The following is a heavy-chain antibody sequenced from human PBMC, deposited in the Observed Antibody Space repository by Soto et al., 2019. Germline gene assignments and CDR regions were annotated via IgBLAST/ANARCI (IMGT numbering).Heavy chain of an antibody. Sequence: SETLSLTCTVSGGPISSYYWSWIRQPPGKGLEWIGYIYYSGSTNYNPSLKSRVTISVDTSKNQFSLKLSSVTAADTAVYYCARDRRYYGSEYYFDYWGQGTLVTVS. CDR1: GGPISSYY. CDR3: ARDRRYYGSEYYFDY. J-gene: IGHJ4*02. V-gene: IGHV4-59*01. D-gene: IGHD3-10*01. CDR2: IYYSGST.